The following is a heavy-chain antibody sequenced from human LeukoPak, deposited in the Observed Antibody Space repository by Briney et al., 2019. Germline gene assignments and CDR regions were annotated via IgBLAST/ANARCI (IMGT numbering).Heavy chain of an antibody. CDR1: TGSISNYY. CDR2: TFYSGGT. Sequence: PSETLSLTWTVSTGSISNYYWRWIRPPPGKVLEWIGYTFYSGGTNYNPSLTSRVTISVDTSKNQFSLKLSSVTAADTAVYYCARTTEAHSWQTRYYSYYMDVWGKGTTVTVSS. J-gene: IGHJ6*03. V-gene: IGHV4-59*01. D-gene: IGHD6-13*01. CDR3: ARTTEAHSWQTRYYSYYMDV.